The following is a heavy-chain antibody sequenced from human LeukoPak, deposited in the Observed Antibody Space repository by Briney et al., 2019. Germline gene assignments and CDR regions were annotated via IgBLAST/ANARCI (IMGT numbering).Heavy chain of an antibody. D-gene: IGHD3-10*01. CDR1: GFTFSDYY. Sequence: GGSLRFSCAASGFTFSDYYMSWIRQAPGKGLEWVSYISSSGSTIYYADSVKGRFTISRDNAKNSLYLQMNSLRAEDTAVYYCARDLREYYGSGSYFRPSTSPPGFDYWGQGTLVTVSS. CDR3: ARDLREYYGSGSYFRPSTSPPGFDY. J-gene: IGHJ4*02. CDR2: ISSSGSTI. V-gene: IGHV3-11*01.